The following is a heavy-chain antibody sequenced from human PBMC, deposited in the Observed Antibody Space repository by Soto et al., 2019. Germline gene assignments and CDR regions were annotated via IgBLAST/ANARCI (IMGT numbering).Heavy chain of an antibody. Sequence: QVRLMQSGPEVRRPGASVTVSCKASGYTFTHYFIHWVRRAPGQGLEWMGYINPKSGDTHYSQTFRVRVSMTRYTSTDTANMGLSSLKSDDTAVYFCASVHGHKNSRGDFWGQGTPITVSS. CDR1: GYTFTHYF. CDR3: ASVHGHKNSRGDF. D-gene: IGHD1-7*01. V-gene: IGHV1-2*02. J-gene: IGHJ4*02. CDR2: INPKSGDT.